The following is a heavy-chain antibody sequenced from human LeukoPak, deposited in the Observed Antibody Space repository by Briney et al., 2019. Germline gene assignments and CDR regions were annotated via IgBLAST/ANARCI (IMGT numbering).Heavy chain of an antibody. V-gene: IGHV4-38-2*02. CDR2: IYHSGST. Sequence: SETLSLTCTVSGYSISSGYYWGWIRQPPGKGLEWIGSIYHSGSTYYNPSLKSRVTISVDTSKNQFSLKLSSVATADTAVYYCARVSGQKAWAYYYYCMDVWGKGTTVTVSS. D-gene: IGHD6-25*01. CDR3: ARVSGQKAWAYYYYCMDV. CDR1: GYSISSGYY. J-gene: IGHJ6*03.